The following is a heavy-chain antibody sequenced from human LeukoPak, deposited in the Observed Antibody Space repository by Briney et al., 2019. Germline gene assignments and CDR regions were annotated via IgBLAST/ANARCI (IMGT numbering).Heavy chain of an antibody. CDR3: ARRLGLRWDLQAFDI. Sequence: ASVKVSCKASGYTFTGYEIHWLRQATGHGLEWLGWMNPNSGNTGYAQKFQGRVTITRNTSISTAYMEVSSLRSEDTAVYYCARRLGLRWDLQAFDIWGQGTMVTVSS. CDR1: GYTFTGYE. V-gene: IGHV1-8*02. J-gene: IGHJ3*02. CDR2: MNPNSGNT. D-gene: IGHD4-23*01.